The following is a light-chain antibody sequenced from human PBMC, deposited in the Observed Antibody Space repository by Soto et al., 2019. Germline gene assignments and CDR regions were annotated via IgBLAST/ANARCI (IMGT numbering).Light chain of an antibody. V-gene: IGKV3D-20*01. Sequence: EIVLTQSPATLSFSPGERATLSCGASADVSSSYVAWYQQKSGLAPRLLIHDASSRATGIPDRFTGSGSETSFTLTISRLEPEDFALYYCQHYQSGHPITFGQGTRLEIK. CDR1: ADVSSSY. CDR3: QHYQSGHPIT. CDR2: DAS. J-gene: IGKJ5*01.